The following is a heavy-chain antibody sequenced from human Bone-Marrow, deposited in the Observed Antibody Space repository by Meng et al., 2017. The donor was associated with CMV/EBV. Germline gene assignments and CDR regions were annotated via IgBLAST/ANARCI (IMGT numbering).Heavy chain of an antibody. CDR2: IYGGGSST. CDR3: AKYAGASTKWYFDY. J-gene: IGHJ4*02. D-gene: IGHD1-26*01. V-gene: IGHV3-23*03. Sequence: GESLKISCVASGFTFSSYAMSWVRQAPGKGLEWVSVIYGGGSSTYYADSVKGRFTISRDNSKNTLYLQMNSLGAEDTAVYYCAKYAGASTKWYFDYWGQGTLVTVSS. CDR1: GFTFSSYA.